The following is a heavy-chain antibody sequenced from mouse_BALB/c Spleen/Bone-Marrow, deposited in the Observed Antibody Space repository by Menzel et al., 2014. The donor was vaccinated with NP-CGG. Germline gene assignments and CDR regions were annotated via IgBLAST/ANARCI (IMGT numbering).Heavy chain of an antibody. CDR1: GFNIKDTY. D-gene: IGHD2-4*01. CDR3: ARDDYDDYYAMDY. J-gene: IGHJ4*01. V-gene: IGHV14-3*02. Sequence: VQLQQSGAELVKPGASVKLSCTASGFNIKDTYMHWVKQRPEQGLEWIGRIDPANGNTKYGPKFQDKATITTDTSSNTAYLQLSSLTSEDTAVYYCARDDYDDYYAMDYWGRGTSVTVSS. CDR2: IDPANGNT.